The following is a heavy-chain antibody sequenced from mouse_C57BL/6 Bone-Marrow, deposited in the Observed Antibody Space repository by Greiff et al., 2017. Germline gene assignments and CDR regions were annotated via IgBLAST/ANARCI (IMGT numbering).Heavy chain of an antibody. CDR1: GFTFSDYY. V-gene: IGHV5-12*01. CDR3: ARQGY. CDR2: ISNGGGST. J-gene: IGHJ3*01. Sequence: EVQGVESGGGLVQPGGSLKLSCAASGFTFSDYYMYWVRQTPEKRLEWVAYISNGGGSTYYPDTVKGRFTISRDNAKNTLYLQMSRLKSEDTAVYYCARQGYWGQGTLVTVSA.